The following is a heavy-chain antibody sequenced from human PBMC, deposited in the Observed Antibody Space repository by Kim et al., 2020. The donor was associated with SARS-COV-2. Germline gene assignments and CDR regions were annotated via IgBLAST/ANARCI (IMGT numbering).Heavy chain of an antibody. CDR1: GGTFSSYA. D-gene: IGHD4-17*01. CDR2: IIPIFGTA. J-gene: IGHJ4*02. Sequence: SVKVSCKASGGTFSSYAISWVRQAPGQGLEWMGGIIPIFGTANYAQKFQGRVTITADESTSTAYMELSSLRSEDTAVYYCARGPTVTTIGDDYFDYWGQGTLVTVSS. CDR3: ARGPTVTTIGDDYFDY. V-gene: IGHV1-69*13.